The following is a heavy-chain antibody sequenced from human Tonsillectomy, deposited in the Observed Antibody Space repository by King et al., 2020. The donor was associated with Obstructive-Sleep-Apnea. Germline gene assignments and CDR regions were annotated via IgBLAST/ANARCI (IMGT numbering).Heavy chain of an antibody. CDR2: ISSSSSTI. Sequence: VQLVESGGGLVQPGGSLRLSCAASGFTFGSYSMNWVRQAPGKGREWVSYISSSSSTIYDADSVKGRFTISRDNAKNSLYLQMNSLRAEDTAVYYCARDGAYCGGDCYPPFDYWGQGTLVTVSS. CDR3: ARDGAYCGGDCYPPFDY. D-gene: IGHD2-21*02. V-gene: IGHV3-48*04. CDR1: GFTFGSYS. J-gene: IGHJ4*02.